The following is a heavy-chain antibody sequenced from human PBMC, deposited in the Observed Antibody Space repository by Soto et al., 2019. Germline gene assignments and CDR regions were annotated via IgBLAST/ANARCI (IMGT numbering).Heavy chain of an antibody. CDR2: IYPGDHET. V-gene: IGHV5-51*01. J-gene: IGHJ4*02. CDR3: ARSPRSSPYFYY. D-gene: IGHD6-13*01. CDR1: GYTFSHFW. Sequence: GESLKISCQSSGYTFSHFWIGWVRQLPGQCLEWMGIIYPGDHETRYSPSFHGKVTISADSSINTAYLQWNSLEASDTAFYFCARSPRSSPYFYYWGQGALVTVSS.